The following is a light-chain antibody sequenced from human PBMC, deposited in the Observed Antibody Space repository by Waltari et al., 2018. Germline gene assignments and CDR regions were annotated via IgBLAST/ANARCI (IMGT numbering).Light chain of an antibody. V-gene: IGKV1-5*03. Sequence: DIQMTQSPSTLSASVGDRVTITCRASQRISSWLAWYQPKPGKAPKLLIYKASSLESGVPSRFSGSGSGTEFTLTISSLQPDDFATYYCQQYNSYLYTFGQGTKLEIK. CDR2: KAS. CDR1: QRISSW. J-gene: IGKJ2*01. CDR3: QQYNSYLYT.